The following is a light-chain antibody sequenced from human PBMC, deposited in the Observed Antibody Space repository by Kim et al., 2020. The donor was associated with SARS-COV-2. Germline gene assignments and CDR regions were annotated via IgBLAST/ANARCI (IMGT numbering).Light chain of an antibody. CDR2: SAS. V-gene: IGKV1-39*01. J-gene: IGKJ2*01. CDR1: QSISSY. Sequence: DIQMTQSPSSLSASVGDRVTITCRASQSISSYLNWYQHKPGKAPKLLIYSASSLQSGDPSRFSGSGSGTDFTLTITSLQPEDFATYYCQQIYSTPRTFGQGTKLEI. CDR3: QQIYSTPRT.